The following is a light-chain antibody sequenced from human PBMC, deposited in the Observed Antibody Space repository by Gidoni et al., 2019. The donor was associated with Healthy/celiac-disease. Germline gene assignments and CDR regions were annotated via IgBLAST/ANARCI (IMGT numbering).Light chain of an antibody. CDR2: WAS. CDR3: QQYYSTPQT. V-gene: IGKV4-1*01. CDR1: QRVLYSSNNKNY. Sequence: DIVMTQSPDSLAVSLGERATINCKYSQRVLYSSNNKNYLAWYQQKPGQPPKLLIYWASTRESGVPDRFSGSGSGTDFTLTISSLQAEDVAVYYCQQYYSTPQTFGQGTKVEIK. J-gene: IGKJ1*01.